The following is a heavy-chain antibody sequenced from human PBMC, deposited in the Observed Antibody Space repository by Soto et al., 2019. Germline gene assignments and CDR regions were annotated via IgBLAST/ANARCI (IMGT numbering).Heavy chain of an antibody. V-gene: IGHV4-59*01. CDR2: IYYSGST. CDR3: ARAPGGYCSGGSCYSDAFDI. Sequence: KASETLSLTCTVSGGSISSYYWSWIRQPPGKGLEWIGYIYYSGSTNYNPSLKSRVTISVDTSKNQFSLKLSSVTAADTAVYYCARAPGGYCSGGSCYSDAFDIWGQGTMVTVSS. J-gene: IGHJ3*02. D-gene: IGHD2-15*01. CDR1: GGSISSYY.